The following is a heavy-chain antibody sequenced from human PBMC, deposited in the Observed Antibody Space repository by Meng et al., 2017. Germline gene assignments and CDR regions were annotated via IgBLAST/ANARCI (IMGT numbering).Heavy chain of an antibody. V-gene: IGHV4-61*02. CDR2: ICTSGST. Sequence: SETLSLTCTVSGGSIGSGSYYWSWIRQPAGKGLEWIGRICTSGSTNYNPSLKSRVTISVDTSKNQFSLKLSSVTAADAAVYYCASGSRYYDILTGYLVGAFDIWGQG. CDR1: GGSIGSGSYY. D-gene: IGHD3-9*01. CDR3: ASGSRYYDILTGYLVGAFDI. J-gene: IGHJ3*02.